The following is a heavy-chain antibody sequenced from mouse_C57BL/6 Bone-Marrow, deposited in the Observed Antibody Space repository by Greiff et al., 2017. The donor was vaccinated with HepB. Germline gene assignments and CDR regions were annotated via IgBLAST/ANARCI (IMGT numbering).Heavy chain of an antibody. CDR2: ISSGGSYT. CDR1: GFTFSSYG. V-gene: IGHV5-6*01. CDR3: ARQGRLRRRGFAY. D-gene: IGHD2-4*01. J-gene: IGHJ3*01. Sequence: EVQGVESGGDLVKPGGSLKLSCAASGFTFSSYGMSWVRQTPDKRLEWVATISSGGSYTYYPDSVKGRFTISRDNAKNTLYLQMSSLESEDTAMYYCARQGRLRRRGFAYWGQGTLVTVSA.